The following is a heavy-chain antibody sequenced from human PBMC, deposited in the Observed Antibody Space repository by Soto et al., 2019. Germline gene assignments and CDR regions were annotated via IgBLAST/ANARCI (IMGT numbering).Heavy chain of an antibody. Sequence: QVQLQESGPGLVKPSQTLSLTCTVSGGSISSGGYYWSWIRQHPGKGLEWIGYIYYSGSTYYNPSLKCRVTISVDASKTQFSLKLSSVTAADTAVYYCAREVFTLPDTMGGGMDVWGQGTTVTVSS. CDR2: IYYSGST. V-gene: IGHV4-31*03. CDR3: AREVFTLPDTMGGGMDV. J-gene: IGHJ6*02. CDR1: GGSISSGGYY. D-gene: IGHD3-10*01.